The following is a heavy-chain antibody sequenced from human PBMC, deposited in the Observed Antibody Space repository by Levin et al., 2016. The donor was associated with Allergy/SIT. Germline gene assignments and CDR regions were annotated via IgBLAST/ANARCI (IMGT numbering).Heavy chain of an antibody. V-gene: IGHV3-33*01. Sequence: GGSLRLSCAASGFTFSSYGMHWVRQAPGKGLEWVAVIWYDGSNKYYADSVKGRFTISRDNSKNTLYLQMNSLRAEDTAVYYCASPLGYCSSTSCNDYWGQGTLVTVSS. J-gene: IGHJ4*02. CDR3: ASPLGYCSSTSCNDY. CDR2: IWYDGSNK. CDR1: GFTFSSYG. D-gene: IGHD2-2*01.